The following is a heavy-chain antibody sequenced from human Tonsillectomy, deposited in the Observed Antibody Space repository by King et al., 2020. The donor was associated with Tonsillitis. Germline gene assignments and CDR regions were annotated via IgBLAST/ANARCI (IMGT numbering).Heavy chain of an antibody. V-gene: IGHV3-15*01. J-gene: IGHJ6*02. CDR2: IKSKTDGGTT. CDR3: TTVGGGIASSRYYYSMDV. D-gene: IGHD1-14*01. CDR1: GFTFSNAW. Sequence: LVESGGGLVKPGGSLRLSCAASGFTFSNAWMSWVRQAPGKGLEWVGRIKSKTDGGTTDYAAPVKGRFTISRDDSKNTLYLQMNSLKTEDTAVYYCTTVGGGIASSRYYYSMDVWGQGTTVTVSS.